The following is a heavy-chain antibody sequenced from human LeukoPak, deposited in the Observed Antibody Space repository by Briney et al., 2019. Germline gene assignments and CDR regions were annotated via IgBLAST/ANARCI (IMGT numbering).Heavy chain of an antibody. CDR1: GFTFSSYG. Sequence: PGGSLRLSWAASGFTFSSYGMHWVRQAPDKGLEWVAVISYDGSNKYYADSVKGRFTISRDNSKNTLYLQMNSLRAEDTAVYYCAIYGSGEIDYWGQGTLVTVSS. CDR2: ISYDGSNK. V-gene: IGHV3-30*03. CDR3: AIYGSGEIDY. J-gene: IGHJ4*02. D-gene: IGHD3-10*01.